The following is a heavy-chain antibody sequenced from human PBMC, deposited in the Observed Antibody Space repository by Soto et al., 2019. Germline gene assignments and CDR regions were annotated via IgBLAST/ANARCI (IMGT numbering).Heavy chain of an antibody. Sequence: QVQLVQSGAEVKKPGSSVKVSYKASGGTFSSYAISWVRQAPGQGLEWMGGIIPIFGTANYAQKFQGRVTITADESTSTAYMELSSLRAEDTAVYYCARGYYDSSGYYTSAFDIWGQGTMVTVSS. D-gene: IGHD3-22*01. J-gene: IGHJ3*02. CDR2: IIPIFGTA. V-gene: IGHV1-69*01. CDR3: ARGYYDSSGYYTSAFDI. CDR1: GGTFSSYA.